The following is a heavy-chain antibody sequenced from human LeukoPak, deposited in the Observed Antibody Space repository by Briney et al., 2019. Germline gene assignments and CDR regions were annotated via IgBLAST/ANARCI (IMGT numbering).Heavy chain of an antibody. CDR2: MYYSGST. J-gene: IGHJ5*02. D-gene: IGHD3-22*01. CDR1: GGSISSGHYY. Sequence: SETLSLTCTVSGGSISSGHYYWSWIRQPPGKGLEWIAYMYYSGSTYYNPSLKSRVTMSADTSKNQLSLKLSSVTAADMAVYYCARPYYYDSRIDPWGQGILVTVSS. V-gene: IGHV4-30-4*01. CDR3: ARPYYYDSRIDP.